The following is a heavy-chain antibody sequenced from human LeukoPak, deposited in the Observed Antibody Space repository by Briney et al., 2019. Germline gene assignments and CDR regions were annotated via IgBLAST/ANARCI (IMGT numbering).Heavy chain of an antibody. CDR3: ARGRAFFD. V-gene: IGHV4-34*01. D-gene: IGHD3-3*02. Sequence: PSETLSLTCAVYGGSFSGYYWDWIRQPPGKGLEWIGEINNSGSTDYNPSLKSRVTISRDTSKNQFSLKLSSVTAADTAVYYCARGRAFFDWGQGTLVTVSS. CDR2: INNSGST. J-gene: IGHJ4*02. CDR1: GGSFSGYY.